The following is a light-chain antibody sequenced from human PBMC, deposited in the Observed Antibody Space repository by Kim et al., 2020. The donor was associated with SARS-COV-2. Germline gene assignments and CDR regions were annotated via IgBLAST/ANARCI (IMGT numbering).Light chain of an antibody. CDR1: SGYIAINY. Sequence: KTVTISCTRSSGYIAINYVQWYQQRPGSVPKTIIYQNDQRPSGVPDRFSGSIDRSSNSASLTISGLRTEDEADYYCQSYDSSNHLVFGGGTQLTVL. V-gene: IGLV6-57*03. CDR3: QSYDSSNHLV. CDR2: QND. J-gene: IGLJ2*01.